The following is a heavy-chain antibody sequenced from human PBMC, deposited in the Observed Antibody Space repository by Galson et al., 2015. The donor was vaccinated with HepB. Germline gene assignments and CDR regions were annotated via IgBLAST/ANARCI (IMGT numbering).Heavy chain of an antibody. CDR2: ISGSGGST. J-gene: IGHJ4*02. CDR1: GFTFSGYA. D-gene: IGHD3-22*01. V-gene: IGHV3-23*01. CDR3: AKAGGYAYYFDY. Sequence: SLRLSCAASGFTFSGYAMSWVRQAPGKGLEWVSAISGSGGSTYYADSVKGRFTISRDNSKNTLYLQMNSLRAEDTAVYYCAKAGGYAYYFDYWGQGTLVTVSS.